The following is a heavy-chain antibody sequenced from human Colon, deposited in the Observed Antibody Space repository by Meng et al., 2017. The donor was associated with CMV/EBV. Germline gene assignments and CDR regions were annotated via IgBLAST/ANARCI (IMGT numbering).Heavy chain of an antibody. V-gene: IGHV1-2*06. J-gene: IGHJ4*02. CDR1: GYTFTGYY. CDR2: INPNSGGT. Sequence: QVQLVQSGAEVKKPGASVKVSGKPSGYTFTGYYMHWVRQAPGQGLEWMGRINPNSGGTNYAQKFQGRVTVTRDTSISTAYMELSRLRSDDTAIYYCAREVEGSSSRYIDYWGQGTLVTVSS. CDR3: AREVEGSSSRYIDY. D-gene: IGHD6-13*01.